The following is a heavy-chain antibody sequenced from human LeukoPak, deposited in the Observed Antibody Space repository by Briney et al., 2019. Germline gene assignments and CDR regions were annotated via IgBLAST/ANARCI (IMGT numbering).Heavy chain of an antibody. V-gene: IGHV4-30-4*08. D-gene: IGHD1-1*01. J-gene: IGHJ4*02. CDR1: GGSIGSGDYY. CDR2: IYYSGST. Sequence: SETLSLTCTVSGGSIGSGDYYWSWIRQPPGKGLEWIGYIYYSGSTYYNPSLKSRVTISVDTSKNQFSLKLSSVTAADTAVYYCAREGSSLSLAPNWYYFDYWGQGTLVTVSS. CDR3: AREGSSLSLAPNWYYFDY.